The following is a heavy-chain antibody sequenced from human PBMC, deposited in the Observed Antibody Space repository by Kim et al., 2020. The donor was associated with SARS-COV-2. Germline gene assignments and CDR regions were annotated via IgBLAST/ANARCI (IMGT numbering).Heavy chain of an antibody. CDR2: IYYSGST. CDR3: ARGPYSGSKRAGFDY. J-gene: IGHJ4*02. Sequence: SETLSLTCTVSGGSISRYYWSWIRQPPGKVLEWIGYIYYSGSTNYNPSLKSRVTISVDTSKNQFSLKLSSVTAADTAVYYCARGPYSGSKRAGFDYWGQGNLVTVSS. V-gene: IGHV4-59*01. D-gene: IGHD1-26*01. CDR1: GGSISRYY.